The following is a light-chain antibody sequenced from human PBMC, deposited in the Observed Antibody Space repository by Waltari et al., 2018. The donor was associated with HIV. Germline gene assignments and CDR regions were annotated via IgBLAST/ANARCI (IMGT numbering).Light chain of an antibody. V-gene: IGLV2-23*02. J-gene: IGLJ1*01. CDR3: CAYVGYGTKFV. Sequence: ARAQPPSVSGSPGQSTTISCPAIATNAVSWYQLHPGKAPKVILYAVERRPSGISSRFSGFRAGKNAYLKISGLQAEDEADYFCCAYVGYGTKFVFGTGTRVTVL. CDR2: AVE. CDR1: ATNA.